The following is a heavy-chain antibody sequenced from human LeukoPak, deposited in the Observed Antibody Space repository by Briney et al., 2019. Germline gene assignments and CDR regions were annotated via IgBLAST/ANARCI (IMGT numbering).Heavy chain of an antibody. Sequence: SETLSLTCTVSGGSISSYYWSCIRQPPGKGLEWIGWIYYSGTTSYNPSLKSRVTISVDTSRNHFSLRLSSVTAADTAVFYCARLAAYGDYGGWYFDLSGRGTLVTVSS. V-gene: IGHV4-59*08. D-gene: IGHD4-17*01. CDR3: ARLAAYGDYGGWYFDL. CDR1: GGSISSYY. CDR2: IYYSGTT. J-gene: IGHJ2*01.